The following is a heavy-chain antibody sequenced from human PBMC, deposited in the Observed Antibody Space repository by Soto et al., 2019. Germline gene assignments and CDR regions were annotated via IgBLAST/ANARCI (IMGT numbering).Heavy chain of an antibody. Sequence: EVQLLESGGGLVQPGGSLRLSCAASGFTFSSYAMNWVRQAPGKGLEWVSAISGSGGRTFYADSVKGRSTISRDNSKNTRSLQMNSLTVEDTAVYFCAKACHSTNCDAGFDYWGQGTLVTVSS. D-gene: IGHD6-13*01. J-gene: IGHJ4*02. CDR1: GFTFSSYA. CDR2: ISGSGGRT. V-gene: IGHV3-23*01. CDR3: AKACHSTNCDAGFDY.